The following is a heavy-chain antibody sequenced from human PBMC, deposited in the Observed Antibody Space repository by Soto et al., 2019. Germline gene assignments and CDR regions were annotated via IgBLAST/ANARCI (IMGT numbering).Heavy chain of an antibody. CDR1: GFTFSDYY. CDR2: ISSSSSYT. D-gene: IGHD6-13*01. V-gene: IGHV3-11*05. J-gene: IGHJ6*02. Sequence: QVQLVESGGGLVKPGGSLRLSCAASGFTFSDYYMSWIRQAPGKGLEWVSYISSSSSYTNYADSVKGRFTISRDNAKNSLYLQMHSRRAEDTAVYYCARDLSSSCFYYGMDVWGQGTTVTVSS. CDR3: ARDLSSSCFYYGMDV.